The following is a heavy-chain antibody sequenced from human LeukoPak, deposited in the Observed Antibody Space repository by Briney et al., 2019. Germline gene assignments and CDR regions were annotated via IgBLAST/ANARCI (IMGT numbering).Heavy chain of an antibody. Sequence: GASVRVSCKASGYTFTGYYIHWMRQSPGQGLEWMGCINPNNGGTNSAQKFHARVTMTRDTTISTAYMELSSLTSDDTAVYYCARGSPTVATINYWGQGTLVTVSS. V-gene: IGHV1-2*02. CDR2: INPNNGGT. D-gene: IGHD5-12*01. J-gene: IGHJ4*02. CDR1: GYTFTGYY. CDR3: ARGSPTVATINY.